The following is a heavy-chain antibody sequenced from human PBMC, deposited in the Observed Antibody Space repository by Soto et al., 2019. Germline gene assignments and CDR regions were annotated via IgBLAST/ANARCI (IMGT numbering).Heavy chain of an antibody. CDR2: TYYRTRWYY. Sequence: PSQTLSLTCVISGDSVSINSAAWNWIRKTTSRGLEWLGRTYYRTRWYYDYAVSVRSRITVNPDTSKNQFSLQLTSVTPEDTAVYYCAGTTSHYWYYMDVWGKGTTVTVSS. J-gene: IGHJ6*03. D-gene: IGHD1-7*01. CDR3: AGTTSHYWYYMDV. CDR1: GDSVSINSAA. V-gene: IGHV6-1*01.